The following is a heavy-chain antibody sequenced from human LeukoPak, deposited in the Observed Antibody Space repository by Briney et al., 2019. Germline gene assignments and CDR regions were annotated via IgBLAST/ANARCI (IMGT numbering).Heavy chain of an antibody. CDR1: GFTFSSYS. CDR2: ISSSSSYI. V-gene: IGHV3-21*01. Sequence: PGGPLRLSCAASGFTFSSYSMNWVRQAPGKGLEWVSSISSSSSYIYYADSAKGRFTISRDNAKNSLYLQMNSLRAEDTAVYYCARVYYDSSGYTHFDYWGQGTLVTVSS. D-gene: IGHD3-22*01. J-gene: IGHJ4*02. CDR3: ARVYYDSSGYTHFDY.